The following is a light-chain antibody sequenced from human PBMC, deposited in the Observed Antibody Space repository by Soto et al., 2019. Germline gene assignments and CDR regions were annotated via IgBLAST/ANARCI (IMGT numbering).Light chain of an antibody. CDR1: QSVSSY. J-gene: IGKJ2*01. V-gene: IGKV3-11*01. CDR3: QQRRNWPPYT. CDR2: DAS. Sequence: EIVLTQSPATLSLSPGERATLSCRASQSVSSYLAWYQQKPGQAPRLLIYDASNRATGIPARFSGSGSGTDFTLTISSREPEDFAVYSCQQRRNWPPYTFGQGTKLEIK.